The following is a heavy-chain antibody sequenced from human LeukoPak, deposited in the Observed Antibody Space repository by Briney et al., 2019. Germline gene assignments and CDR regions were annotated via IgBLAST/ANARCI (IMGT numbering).Heavy chain of an antibody. CDR2: IYYSGST. J-gene: IGHJ6*03. CDR3: ARVRYSGYYYYYYYMDV. D-gene: IGHD5-12*01. V-gene: IGHV4-30-4*08. CDR1: GGSISSGDYY. Sequence: SETLSLTCTVSGGSISSGDYYWSWICQPPGKGLEWIGYIYYSGSTYYNPSLKSRVTISVDTSKNQFSLKLSSVTAADTAVYYCARVRYSGYYYYYYYMDVWGKGTTVTVSS.